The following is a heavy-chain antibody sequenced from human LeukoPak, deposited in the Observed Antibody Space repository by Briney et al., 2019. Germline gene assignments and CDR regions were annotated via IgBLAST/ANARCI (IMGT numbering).Heavy chain of an antibody. CDR2: IKEDGSEK. Sequence: GGSLRLSCTASGFIFSSYWMSWVRQAPGKGLEWVANIKEDGSEKHYVDSVKGRFTISGDNAKNSLYLQMNSLRVEDTAVYYCARVARDYYEFWSGPTYYYYMDVWGKGATVTVSS. J-gene: IGHJ6*03. V-gene: IGHV3-7*01. CDR1: GFIFSSYW. CDR3: ARVARDYYEFWSGPTYYYYMDV. D-gene: IGHD3-3*01.